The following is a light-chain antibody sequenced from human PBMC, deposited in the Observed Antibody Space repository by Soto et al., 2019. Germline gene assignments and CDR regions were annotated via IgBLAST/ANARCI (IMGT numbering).Light chain of an antibody. CDR3: YSYTGSATVI. CDR2: EVR. V-gene: IGLV2-14*01. Sequence: QSALTQPASVSGSPGQSITITCTGSSSDVGNNNYVSWYQQHPGKAPKLIIYEVRNRPSGVSNRFSASKSGNTASLTISGLQAEDEAVYYCYSYTGSATVIFGGGTKLTVL. J-gene: IGLJ2*01. CDR1: SSDVGNNNY.